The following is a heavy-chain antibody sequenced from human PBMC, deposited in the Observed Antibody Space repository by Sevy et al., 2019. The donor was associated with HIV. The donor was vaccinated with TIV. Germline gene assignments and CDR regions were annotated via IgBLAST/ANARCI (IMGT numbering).Heavy chain of an antibody. Sequence: GGSLRLSCAASGFTFSGHAMSWVRQAPGKGLEWVSLITGSGSKTYYADSVKGRFTISRDNSKNTVNLQMNSLRVEDTAIYYCAKETWGLFDPWGQGILVTVSS. J-gene: IGHJ5*02. V-gene: IGHV3-23*01. CDR3: AKETWGLFDP. CDR2: ITGSGSKT. D-gene: IGHD7-27*01. CDR1: GFTFSGHA.